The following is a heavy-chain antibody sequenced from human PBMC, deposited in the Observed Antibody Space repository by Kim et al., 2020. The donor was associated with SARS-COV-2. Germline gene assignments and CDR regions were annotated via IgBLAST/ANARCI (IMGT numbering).Heavy chain of an antibody. V-gene: IGHV3-33*01. CDR2: IWNAGSHQ. Sequence: GGPLRLSCAASGFTFKNYGMHWVRQAPGKGLEWVAAIWNAGSHQYYTASVKGRFTISRDNSRNTLWLQMNSLIADDTAVAFCARSPLRSTSTTSYYMDVWGKATTVTVS. D-gene: IGHD2-2*01. J-gene: IGHJ6*03. CDR1: GFTFKNYG. CDR3: ARSPLRSTSTTSYYMDV.